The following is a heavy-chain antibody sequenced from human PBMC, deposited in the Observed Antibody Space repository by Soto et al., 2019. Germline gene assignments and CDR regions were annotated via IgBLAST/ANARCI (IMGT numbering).Heavy chain of an antibody. D-gene: IGHD1-1*01. CDR1: VYTFSDYY. Sequence: ASLKVSCKASVYTFSDYYIHWVRQAPGQGLEWMGRINPNSGGTKYAPKFQGGVTMARDTSITTAYMELSRLRSGDTAVYYCAREPATAKPEGVDFWGQGTLVTVSS. CDR3: AREPATAKPEGVDF. J-gene: IGHJ4*02. V-gene: IGHV1-2*06. CDR2: INPNSGGT.